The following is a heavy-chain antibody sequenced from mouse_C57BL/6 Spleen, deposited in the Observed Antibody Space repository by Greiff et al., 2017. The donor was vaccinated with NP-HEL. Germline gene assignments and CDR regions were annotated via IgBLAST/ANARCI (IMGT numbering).Heavy chain of an antibody. Sequence: EVQLQQSGPELVKPGASVKISCKASGYSFTDYNMNWVKQSNGQSLEWIGVINPNYGTTSYNQKFKGKATLTVDQSSSTAYMQLNSLTSEDSAVYYCAIYSNYPFYYAMDYWGQGTSVTVSS. CDR2: INPNYGTT. V-gene: IGHV1-39*01. CDR3: AIYSNYPFYYAMDY. D-gene: IGHD2-5*01. CDR1: GYSFTDYN. J-gene: IGHJ4*01.